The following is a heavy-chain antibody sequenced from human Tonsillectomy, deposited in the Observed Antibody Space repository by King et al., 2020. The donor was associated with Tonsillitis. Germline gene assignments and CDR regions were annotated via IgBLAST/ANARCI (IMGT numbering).Heavy chain of an antibody. Sequence: QLQESGPGVVKPSDTLSLTCTVSGGSIISSGHYGACILQPPGKGLEWNGYMYSSGTIFYNPSLKSRITIPGGTSENRFSLKLNSVTAADTAVYFCARYVSGSFDYWGQGALVTVSS. D-gene: IGHD1-26*01. J-gene: IGHJ4*02. V-gene: IGHV4-39*01. CDR3: ARYVSGSFDY. CDR1: GGSIISSGHY. CDR2: MYSSGTI.